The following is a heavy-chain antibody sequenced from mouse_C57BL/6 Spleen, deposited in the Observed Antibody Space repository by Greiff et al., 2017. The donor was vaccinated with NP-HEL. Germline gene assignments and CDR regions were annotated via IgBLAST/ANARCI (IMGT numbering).Heavy chain of an antibody. CDR1: GYTFTSYW. CDR3: ARDGTTVVGNFDV. D-gene: IGHD1-1*01. V-gene: IGHV1-64*01. Sequence: QVQLQQSGAELVKPGASVKLSCKASGYTFTSYWMHWVKQRPGQGLEWIGMIHPNSGSTNYNEKFKSKATLTVDKSSSTAYMQLRSVTSEDSAVYYCARDGTTVVGNFDVGGTGTTVTVSS. J-gene: IGHJ1*03. CDR2: IHPNSGST.